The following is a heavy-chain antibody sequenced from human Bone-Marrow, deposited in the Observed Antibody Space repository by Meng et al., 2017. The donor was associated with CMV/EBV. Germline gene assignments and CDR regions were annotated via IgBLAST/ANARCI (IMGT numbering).Heavy chain of an antibody. J-gene: IGHJ6*02. CDR2: ISSSSSYI. CDR3: ARGTIFEGYYYGMDV. D-gene: IGHD3-3*01. V-gene: IGHV3-21*04. Sequence: GGSLRLSCAASGFTFSSYSMNWVRQAPGKGLEWVSSISSSSSYIYYADSVKGRFTISRDNSKKTLYLQMNSLRAEDTAVYYCARGTIFEGYYYGMDVWGQGTTVTVSS. CDR1: GFTFSSYS.